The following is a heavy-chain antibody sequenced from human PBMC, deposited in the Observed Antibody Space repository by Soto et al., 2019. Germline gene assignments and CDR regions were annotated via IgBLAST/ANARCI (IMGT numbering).Heavy chain of an antibody. D-gene: IGHD3-3*01. CDR1: GGSISSGGYY. Sequence: SETLSLTCTVSGGSISSGGYYWSWIRQHPGKGLEGIGYIYYSGSTFYNPSLKSRVTISVDTSKHQFSLKLSSVTAPDTAAYYCPRTFDFWSGYYDYSGKGTLVTVSS. J-gene: IGHJ4*02. V-gene: IGHV4-31*03. CDR2: IYYSGST. CDR3: PRTFDFWSGYYDY.